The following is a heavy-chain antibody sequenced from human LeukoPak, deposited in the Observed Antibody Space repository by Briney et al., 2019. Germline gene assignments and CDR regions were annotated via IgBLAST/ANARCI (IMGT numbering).Heavy chain of an antibody. CDR2: ISGSGGST. J-gene: IGHJ4*02. D-gene: IGHD3-22*01. CDR1: GFTFSSYA. CDR3: AKAQAKTTHFMIVVVINGSPLDY. Sequence: GGSLRLSCAASGFTFSSYAMSWVSQAPGKGLEWVSAISGSGGSTYYADSVKGRFTISRDNSKNTLYLQMNSLRAEDTAVYYCAKAQAKTTHFMIVVVINGSPLDYWGQGTLVTVSS. V-gene: IGHV3-23*01.